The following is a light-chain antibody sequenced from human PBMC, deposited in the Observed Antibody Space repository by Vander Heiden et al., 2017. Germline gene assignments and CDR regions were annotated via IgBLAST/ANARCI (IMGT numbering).Light chain of an antibody. CDR2: WAS. V-gene: IGKV4-1*01. J-gene: IGKJ1*01. Sequence: IVVTQSPDSLPVSLGERATINCKSSQSVVYSANNKNYLAWYQQKPGQPPKLLIYWASTRESGVPDRFSGSGSGTDFTLTISSLQAEDGAVYYCQQDDSTPWTFGQGTKVEIK. CDR3: QQDDSTPWT. CDR1: QSVVYSANNKNY.